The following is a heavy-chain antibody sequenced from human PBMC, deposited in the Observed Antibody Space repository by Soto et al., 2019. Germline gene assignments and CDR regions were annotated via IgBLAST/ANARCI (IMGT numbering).Heavy chain of an antibody. CDR3: ARVPGAGTGYYYGMDV. Sequence: QVQLVQSGAEVKKPGSSVKVSCKASGGTFSSYAISWVRQAPGQGLEWMGGIIPIFGTANYAQKFQGRVTITADKSTSTADMELSSLRSEDTAVYYCARVPGAGTGYYYGMDVWGQGTTVTVSS. V-gene: IGHV1-69*06. D-gene: IGHD3-9*01. CDR2: IIPIFGTA. J-gene: IGHJ6*02. CDR1: GGTFSSYA.